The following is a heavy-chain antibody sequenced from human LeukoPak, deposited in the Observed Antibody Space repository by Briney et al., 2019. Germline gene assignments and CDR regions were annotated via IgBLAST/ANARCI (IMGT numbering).Heavy chain of an antibody. J-gene: IGHJ3*02. CDR2: IIPILGIA. CDR1: GGTFSSYA. Sequence: ASVKVSCKASGGTFSSYAISWVRQAPGQGLEWMGRIIPILGIANYAQKFQGRVTITADKSTSTAYMELSSLRSEDTAVYYCARDITMVRGVSVQGAFDIWGQGTMVTVSS. D-gene: IGHD3-10*01. CDR3: ARDITMVRGVSVQGAFDI. V-gene: IGHV1-69*04.